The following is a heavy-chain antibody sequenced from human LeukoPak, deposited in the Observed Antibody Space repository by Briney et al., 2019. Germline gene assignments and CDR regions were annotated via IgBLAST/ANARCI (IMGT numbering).Heavy chain of an antibody. CDR2: ISGIGGST. J-gene: IGHJ4*02. V-gene: IGHV3-23*01. Sequence: GSLRLSCAASGFTFSSYGMSWVRQAPGKGLEWVSAISGIGGSTHYADSVKGRFTISRDNSKNSLYLQMNSLRAEDTAVYYCARTGGSYPYYFEYWGQGTLVTVSS. D-gene: IGHD1-26*01. CDR3: ARTGGSYPYYFEY. CDR1: GFTFSSYG.